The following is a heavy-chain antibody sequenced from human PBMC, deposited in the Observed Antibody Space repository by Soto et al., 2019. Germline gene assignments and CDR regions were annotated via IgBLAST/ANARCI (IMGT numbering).Heavy chain of an antibody. CDR1: GGSFSGYY. V-gene: IGHV4-31*11. CDR3: ARFSGALFDY. CDR2: IYYSGST. Sequence: PSETLSLTCAVYGGSFSGYYWSWIRQHPGKGLEWIGYIYYSGSTYYNPSLKSRVTISVDTSKNQFSLKLSSVTAADTAVYYCARFSGALFDYWGQGTLVTVSS. D-gene: IGHD3-10*01. J-gene: IGHJ4*02.